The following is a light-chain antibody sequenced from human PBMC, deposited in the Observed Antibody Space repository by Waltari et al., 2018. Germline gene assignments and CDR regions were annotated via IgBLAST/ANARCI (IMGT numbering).Light chain of an antibody. V-gene: IGLV3-19*01. J-gene: IGLJ3*02. CDR3: NSRDSSGNHPNWV. CDR2: GKN. Sequence: QTPGVSPGLFLYGKNNRPSGIPVRFSGSSSGKTASLTNTGAQAEDEADDYCNSRDSSGNHPNWVFGGGTKLTGL.